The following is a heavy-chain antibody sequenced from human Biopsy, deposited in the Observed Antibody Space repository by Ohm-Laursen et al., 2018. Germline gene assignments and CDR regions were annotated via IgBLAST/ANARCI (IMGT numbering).Heavy chain of an antibody. CDR3: ARDPIVGSKADGMDV. J-gene: IGHJ6*02. D-gene: IGHD1-26*01. CDR2: IWYDGSSE. Sequence: SLRLSCTASGFTFSVYAMHWVRQAPGKGLEWVAIIWYDGSSEYYADSVKGRFTISRDNSKNTVYLQMNSLRVEDTAVYYCARDPIVGSKADGMDVWGQGTAVTVSS. CDR1: GFTFSVYA. V-gene: IGHV3-33*01.